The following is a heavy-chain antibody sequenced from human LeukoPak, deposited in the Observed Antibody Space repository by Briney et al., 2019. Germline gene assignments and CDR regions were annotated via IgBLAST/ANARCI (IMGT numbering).Heavy chain of an antibody. D-gene: IGHD3-10*01. CDR3: ARAPVRGDLNWFDP. V-gene: IGHV4-31*03. CDR2: IYYSGST. Sequence: PSETLSLTCTVSGGSISSGGYYWSWIRQHPGKGLECIGYIYYSGSTYYNPSLKSRVTISVDTSKNQFSLKLSSVTAADTAVYYCARAPVRGDLNWFDPWGQGTLVTVSS. CDR1: GGSISSGGYY. J-gene: IGHJ5*02.